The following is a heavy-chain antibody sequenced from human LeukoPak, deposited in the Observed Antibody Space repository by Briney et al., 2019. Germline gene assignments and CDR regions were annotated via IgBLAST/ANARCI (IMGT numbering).Heavy chain of an antibody. D-gene: IGHD6-13*01. Sequence: VASVKVSCKASRYTFSDYYMHWVRQASGQGLQWVGWINPNSGDRHYAQMFQGRVTMTRDTSINTAYMELRRVRSDDTAVYYCAKSAQYSSAWFTGSFDYWGQGALVSVSS. CDR3: AKSAQYSSAWFTGSFDY. V-gene: IGHV1-2*02. CDR1: RYTFSDYY. CDR2: INPNSGDR. J-gene: IGHJ4*02.